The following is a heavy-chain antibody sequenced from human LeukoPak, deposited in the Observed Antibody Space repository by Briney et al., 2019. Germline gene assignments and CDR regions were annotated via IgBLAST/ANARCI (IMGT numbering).Heavy chain of an antibody. J-gene: IGHJ4*02. D-gene: IGHD3-22*01. CDR1: GGTFSSYA. V-gene: IGHV1-69*13. Sequence: GASVKVSCKASGGTFSSYAISWVRQAPGQGLEWMGGIIPIFGTANYAQKFQGRVTITADESTSTAYMELSSLRSEDTAVYYCARDYYDSSGYAGSDYWGQGTLVTVSS. CDR3: ARDYYDSSGYAGSDY. CDR2: IIPIFGTA.